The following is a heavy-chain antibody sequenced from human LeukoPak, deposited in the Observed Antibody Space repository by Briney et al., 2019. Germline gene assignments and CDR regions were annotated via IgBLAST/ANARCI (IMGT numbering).Heavy chain of an antibody. CDR3: ARDVSVTTAWFDP. Sequence: SETLSLTCTVSGGSISSSSYYWGWIRQPPGKGLEWIGSIYYSGSTYYNPSLKSRVTISVDTPKNQFSLKLSSVTAADTAVYYCARDVSVTTAWFDPWGQGILVTVPS. V-gene: IGHV4-39*07. J-gene: IGHJ5*02. CDR2: IYYSGST. CDR1: GGSISSSSYY. D-gene: IGHD4-17*01.